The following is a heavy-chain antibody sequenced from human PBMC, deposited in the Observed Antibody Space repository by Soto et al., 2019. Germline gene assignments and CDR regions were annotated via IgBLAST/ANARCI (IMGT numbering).Heavy chain of an antibody. V-gene: IGHV1-18*01. CDR2: ISAYNGNT. J-gene: IGHJ3*02. CDR3: ARDSTKYCSGGSCYFDI. CDR1: GYTFTSYG. Sequence: ASVKVSCKASGYTFTSYGISWVRQAPGQGLEWMGWISAYNGNTNYAQKLQGRVTMTTDTSTSTAYMELRSLRSDDTAVYYCARDSTKYCSGGSCYFDIWGQGTMVTVSS. D-gene: IGHD2-15*01.